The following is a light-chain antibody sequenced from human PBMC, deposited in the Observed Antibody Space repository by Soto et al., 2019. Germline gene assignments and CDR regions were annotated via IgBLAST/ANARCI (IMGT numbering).Light chain of an antibody. Sequence: EIVLTQSPGTLSLSPGERATLSCRASQSVSNNYLAWYQQEPGQAPRLLIYGASSRATGIPDRFSGSGSGTDFTLTISKLEPEDLAVYFCQQYGSSPLTFGGGTKVEIK. J-gene: IGKJ4*01. V-gene: IGKV3-20*01. CDR2: GAS. CDR3: QQYGSSPLT. CDR1: QSVSNNY.